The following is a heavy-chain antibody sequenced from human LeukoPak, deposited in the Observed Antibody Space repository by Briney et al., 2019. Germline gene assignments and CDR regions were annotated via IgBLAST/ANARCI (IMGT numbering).Heavy chain of an antibody. CDR1: GFTFTTYW. CDR2: INSDGST. V-gene: IGHV3-74*01. J-gene: IGHJ4*02. CDR3: AKLYWGDGYNFGDF. Sequence: GESLRLSCAASGFTFTTYWMSWVRQAPGKGLVWVSRINSDGSTSYADSVKGRFTISRDNSKNTLYLQMNSLRAEDTAVYYCAKLYWGDGYNFGDFWGQGTLVTVSS. D-gene: IGHD5-24*01.